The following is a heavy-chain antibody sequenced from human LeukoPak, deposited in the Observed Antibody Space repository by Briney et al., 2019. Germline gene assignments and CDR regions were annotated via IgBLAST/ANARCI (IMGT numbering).Heavy chain of an antibody. V-gene: IGHV3-21*01. D-gene: IGHD5-18*01. CDR2: ISGSGKYI. CDR3: ARGQKQLWLHKDY. J-gene: IGHJ4*02. CDR1: GFTFSSYN. Sequence: PGGSLRLSCAASGFTFSSYNMNWVRQAPGKGLEWVSTISGSGKYIFYADSVKGRFTITRDNAKNSLYLQMNSLRAEDTAVYYCARGQKQLWLHKDYWGQGTLVTVSS.